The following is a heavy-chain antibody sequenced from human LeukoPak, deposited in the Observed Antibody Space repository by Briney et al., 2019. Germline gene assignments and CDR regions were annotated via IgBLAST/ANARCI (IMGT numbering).Heavy chain of an antibody. J-gene: IGHJ4*02. D-gene: IGHD3-16*02. CDR1: GYTFTGYY. V-gene: IGHV1-2*02. CDR2: INPNSGGT. CDR3: ATVLTRTFGGVIVIRYFDY. Sequence: GASVKVSCKASGYTFTGYYMHWVRQAPGQGLEWMGWINPNSGGTNYAQKFQGRVTMTEDTSTDTAYMELSSLRSEDTAVYYCATVLTRTFGGVIVIRYFDYWGQGTLVTVSS.